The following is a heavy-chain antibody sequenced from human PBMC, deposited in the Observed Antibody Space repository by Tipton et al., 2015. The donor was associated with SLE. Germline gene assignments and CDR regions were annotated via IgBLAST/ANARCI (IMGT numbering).Heavy chain of an antibody. CDR1: GGSFSGCY. Sequence: TLSLTCAVYGGSFSGCYWSWIRQPPGKGLEWIGEINHSGSTNYNPSLKSRVTISVDTSKNQFSLKLNSVTAADTAVYYCARGLSTHDFDIWGQGTMVTVSS. CDR3: ARGLSTHDFDI. V-gene: IGHV4-34*01. D-gene: IGHD2-2*01. J-gene: IGHJ3*02. CDR2: INHSGST.